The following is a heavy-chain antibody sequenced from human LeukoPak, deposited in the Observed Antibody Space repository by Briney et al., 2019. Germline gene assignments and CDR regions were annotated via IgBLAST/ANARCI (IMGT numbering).Heavy chain of an antibody. CDR2: IYSGGST. Sequence: PGGSLRLSCAASGFTVSSNYMSWVRQAPGKGLEWVSVIYSGGSTYYADSVKGRFTISRDNSKNTLYLQMNSLRAEDTAVYYCARDVISSWHPYFDHWGQGTLVTVSS. J-gene: IGHJ4*02. V-gene: IGHV3-53*01. D-gene: IGHD6-13*01. CDR3: ARDVISSWHPYFDH. CDR1: GFTVSSNY.